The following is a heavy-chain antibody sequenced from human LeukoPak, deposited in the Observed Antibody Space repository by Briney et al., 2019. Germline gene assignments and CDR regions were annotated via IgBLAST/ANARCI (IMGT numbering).Heavy chain of an antibody. CDR1: GFTFSDYY. D-gene: IGHD5-12*01. CDR2: ISSSGSTI. V-gene: IGHV3-11*04. J-gene: IGHJ4*02. Sequence: GGSLRLSCAASGFTFSDYYMGWIRQAPGKGLEWVSYISSSGSTIYYADSVKGRFTISRDNSKNTLYLQMGSLRAEDMAVYYCARQYSGYDRRLDYWGQGTLVTVSS. CDR3: ARQYSGYDRRLDY.